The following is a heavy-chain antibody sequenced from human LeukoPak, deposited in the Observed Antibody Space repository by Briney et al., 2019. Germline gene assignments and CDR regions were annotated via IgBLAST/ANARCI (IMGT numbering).Heavy chain of an antibody. V-gene: IGHV3-11*04. CDR2: ISGSGSTT. J-gene: IGHJ4*02. CDR1: GFIFSDYY. D-gene: IGHD3-10*01. CDR3: ARDGDYYGSGSYDY. Sequence: GGSLRLSCAASGFIFSDYYMTWIRQAPGKGLEWLSHISGSGSTTYYADSVKGRFTISRDNAKNTLYLQMNSLRAEDTAVYYCARDGDYYGSGSYDYWGQGTLVTVSS.